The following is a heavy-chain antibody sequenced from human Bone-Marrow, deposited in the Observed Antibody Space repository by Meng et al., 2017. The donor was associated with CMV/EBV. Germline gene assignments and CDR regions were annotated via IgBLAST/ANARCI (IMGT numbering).Heavy chain of an antibody. J-gene: IGHJ6*02. CDR3: VGHMIVVPDRGYGVGV. V-gene: IGHV4-38-2*01. CDR2: NDSGNT. CDR1: GHSINSDYF. Sequence: SETLSLTCRVSGHSINSDYFWGWVRQPPGKGLEWIGINDSGNTYYSPSLKSRFAIAVDTSGTQLTLTLTSVTAADTAVSYCVGHMIVVPDRGYGVGVWGQGTMVTVSS. D-gene: IGHD3-22*01.